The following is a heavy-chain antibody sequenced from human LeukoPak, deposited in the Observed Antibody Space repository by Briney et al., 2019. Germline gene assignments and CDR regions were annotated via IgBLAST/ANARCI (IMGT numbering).Heavy chain of an antibody. CDR3: ARGSGNFDY. D-gene: IGHD2-15*01. CDR2: IYYSGST. Sequence: SETLSLTCTISGDSTSSDRYYGGWVRQPPGKGLEWIGNIYYSGSTYYNPSLKSRVTISVDRSKNQFSLKLSSVTAADTAVYYCARGSGNFDYWGQGTLVTVSS. J-gene: IGHJ4*02. CDR1: GDSTSSDRYY. V-gene: IGHV4-39*07.